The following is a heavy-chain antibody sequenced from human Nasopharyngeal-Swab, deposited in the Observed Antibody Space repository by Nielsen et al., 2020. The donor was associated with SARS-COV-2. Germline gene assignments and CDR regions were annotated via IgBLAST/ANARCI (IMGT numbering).Heavy chain of an antibody. CDR1: GYSFTSYW. J-gene: IGHJ6*02. Sequence: KVSCKGSGYSFTSYWIAWVRPTPAKGLEWMGIIYPRDSDTRYSPSFQGQVTISADKPISTAYLQWSSLKASDTAMYYCVRPEGVATSFKYYFQYGMDVWGQGTMVTVPS. D-gene: IGHD5-12*01. V-gene: IGHV5-51*04. CDR2: IYPRDSDT. CDR3: VRPEGVATSFKYYFQYGMDV.